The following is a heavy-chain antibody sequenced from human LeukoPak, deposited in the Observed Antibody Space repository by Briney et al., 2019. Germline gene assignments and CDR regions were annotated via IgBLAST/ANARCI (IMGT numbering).Heavy chain of an antibody. V-gene: IGHV4-59*12. J-gene: IGHJ4*02. CDR3: ARSLDYSLSY. D-gene: IGHD4/OR15-4a*01. CDR1: GGSISSYY. CDR2: IYYSGST. Sequence: SETLSLTCTVSGGSISSYYWSWIRQPPGKGLEWIGYIYYSGSTNYNPSLKSRVTISVDTSKNQFSLKLSSVTAADTAVYFCARSLDYSLSYWGQGTLVTVSS.